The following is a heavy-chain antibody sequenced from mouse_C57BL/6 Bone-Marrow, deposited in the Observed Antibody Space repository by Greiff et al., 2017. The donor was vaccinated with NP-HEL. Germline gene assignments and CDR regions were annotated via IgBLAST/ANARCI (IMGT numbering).Heavy chain of an antibody. D-gene: IGHD1-1*01. CDR3: AKKMVYGSSLYYYAMDY. Sequence: VQLVESGPGLVQPSQSLSITCTVSGFSLTSYGVHWVRQPPGKGLEWLGVIWSGGSTDYNAAFISRLSISKDNSKSQVFFKMNSLQADDTAIYYCAKKMVYGSSLYYYAMDYWGQGTSVTVSS. J-gene: IGHJ4*01. CDR2: IWSGGST. CDR1: GFSLTSYG. V-gene: IGHV2-4*01.